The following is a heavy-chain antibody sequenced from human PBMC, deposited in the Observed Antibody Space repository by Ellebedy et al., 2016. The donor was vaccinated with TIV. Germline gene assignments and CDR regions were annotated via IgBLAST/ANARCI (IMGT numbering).Heavy chain of an antibody. V-gene: IGHV3-21*01. CDR1: GFSFSDHT. Sequence: GESLKISCAASGFSFSDHTMNWVRQAPGTGLEWVSSITSSGAYIYYADSLKGRFTISRDNAKNSVYLQMNSLSAEDTAVYYCAREGCSGGSCYSYWLDPWGQGTLVTVS. J-gene: IGHJ5*02. CDR3: AREGCSGGSCYSYWLDP. D-gene: IGHD2-15*01. CDR2: ITSSGAYI.